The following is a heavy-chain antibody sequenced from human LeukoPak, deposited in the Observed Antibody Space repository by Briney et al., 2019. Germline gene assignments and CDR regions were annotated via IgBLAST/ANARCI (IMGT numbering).Heavy chain of an antibody. J-gene: IGHJ3*02. CDR3: ASTPLVGAYAFDI. CDR1: GGSVSSGSYY. D-gene: IGHD1-26*01. V-gene: IGHV4-61*02. CDR2: VYPSGSA. Sequence: SQTPSLTCTVSGGSVSSGSYYWSWIRQPAGKGLEWIGRVYPSGSANYNPSLKSRVTISVDTSKNQFSLKLSSVTAADTAVYYCASTPLVGAYAFDIWGQGTMVTVSS.